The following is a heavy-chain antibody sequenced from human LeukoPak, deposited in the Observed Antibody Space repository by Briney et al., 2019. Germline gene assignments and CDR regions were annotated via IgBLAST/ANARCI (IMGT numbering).Heavy chain of an antibody. Sequence: GGSLRLSCAASGFTFSSYGFHWVRQAPGKGLEWVAVIWYDGSNKYYADSVKGQFTISRDNSKNTLYLQMNSLRAEDTAVYYCAEDGSGGGWKWFDPWGQGTLVTVSS. V-gene: IGHV3-33*06. CDR1: GFTFSSYG. J-gene: IGHJ5*02. CDR3: AEDGSGGGWKWFDP. D-gene: IGHD2-15*01. CDR2: IWYDGSNK.